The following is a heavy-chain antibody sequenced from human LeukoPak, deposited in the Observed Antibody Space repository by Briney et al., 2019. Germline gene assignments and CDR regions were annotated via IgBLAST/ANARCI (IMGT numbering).Heavy chain of an antibody. V-gene: IGHV4-34*01. CDR1: GGSFSGYY. CDR3: ARGRRGRVRIAVAGTSPFDY. Sequence: SETLSLTCAVYGGSFSGYYWSWIRQPPGKGLEWSGEINHSGSTNYNPSLKSRVTISVDTSKNQFSLKLSSVTAADTAVYYCARGRRGRVRIAVAGTSPFDYWGQGTLVTVSS. J-gene: IGHJ4*02. D-gene: IGHD6-19*01. CDR2: INHSGST.